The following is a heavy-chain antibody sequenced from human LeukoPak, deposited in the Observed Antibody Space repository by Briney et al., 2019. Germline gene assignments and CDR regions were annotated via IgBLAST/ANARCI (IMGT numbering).Heavy chain of an antibody. D-gene: IGHD2-15*01. J-gene: IGHJ2*01. V-gene: IGHV3-20*04. Sequence: GGSLRLSCAASGFTFDDYAMSWVRQAPGKGLEWVSRINWNGGSTSYADSVKGRFTISRDNARNSLYLQMNSLRAEDTAVYYCARDGLAAATLHWCFDLWGRGTLVTVSS. CDR2: INWNGGST. CDR3: ARDGLAAATLHWCFDL. CDR1: GFTFDDYA.